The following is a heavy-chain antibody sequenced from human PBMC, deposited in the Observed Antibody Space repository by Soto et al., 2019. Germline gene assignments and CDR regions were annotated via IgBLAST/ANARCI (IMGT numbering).Heavy chain of an antibody. CDR3: ASHGYSYGYLLDY. CDR2: IIPIFGTA. D-gene: IGHD5-18*01. Sequence: QVQLVQSGAEVKKPGSSVKVSCKASGGTFSSYAISWVRQAPGQGLEWMGGIIPIFGTADYAQKFQGRVKMTADESTSTAYMALSSLRSEDTAVYYCASHGYSYGYLLDYWGQGTLVTVSS. J-gene: IGHJ4*02. V-gene: IGHV1-69*12. CDR1: GGTFSSYA.